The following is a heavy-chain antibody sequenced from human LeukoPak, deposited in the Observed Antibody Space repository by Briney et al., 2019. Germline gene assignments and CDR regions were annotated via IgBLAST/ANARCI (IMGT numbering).Heavy chain of an antibody. J-gene: IGHJ4*02. Sequence: GGSLRLSCAASGFTFSSYWMSWVRQAPGRGLEWVSAISGSGASTYYADSVKGRFTISRDNSKNTLYLQMNSLRAEDTAVYYCAKGKWSGTYYFDYWGQGTLVTVSS. CDR2: ISGSGAST. V-gene: IGHV3-23*01. CDR3: AKGKWSGTYYFDY. CDR1: GFTFSSYW. D-gene: IGHD1-14*01.